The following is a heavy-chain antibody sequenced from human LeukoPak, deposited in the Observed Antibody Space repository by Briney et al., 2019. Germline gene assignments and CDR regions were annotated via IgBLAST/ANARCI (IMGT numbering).Heavy chain of an antibody. V-gene: IGHV3-53*01. D-gene: IGHD1-26*01. CDR1: GFTVSSNY. CDR3: ATLVGAPQGY. Sequence: GRSLRLSRAASGFTVSSNYMSWVRQAPGKGLEWVSVIYSGGSTYYADSVKGRFTISRDNSKNTLYLQMNSLRAEDTAVYYCATLVGAPQGYWGQGTLVTVSS. J-gene: IGHJ4*02. CDR2: IYSGGST.